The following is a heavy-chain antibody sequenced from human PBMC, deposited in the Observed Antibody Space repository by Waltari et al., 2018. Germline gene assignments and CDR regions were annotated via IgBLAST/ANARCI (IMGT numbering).Heavy chain of an antibody. CDR3: ARDHLTFFDY. CDR2: IYTSGST. J-gene: IGHJ4*02. V-gene: IGHV4-61*02. CDR1: GGSISSGSYS. D-gene: IGHD3-9*01. Sequence: QVQLQESGPGLVKPSQTLSLTCTVSGGSISSGSYSWSWIRQPAGKGLEWIGRIYTSGSTNYNPSLKSRVTISVDTSKNQFSLKLSSVTAADTAVYYCARDHLTFFDYWGQGTLVTVSS.